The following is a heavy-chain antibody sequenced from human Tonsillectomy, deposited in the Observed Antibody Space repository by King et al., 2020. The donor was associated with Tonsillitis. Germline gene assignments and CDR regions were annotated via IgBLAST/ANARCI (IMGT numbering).Heavy chain of an antibody. J-gene: IGHJ4*02. CDR1: GFIFSGYV. V-gene: IGHV3-23*04. Sequence: VQLVESGGGLVQPGGSLRLSCAASGFIFSGYVMTWVRQAPGKGLEWVSAISGSGGSTYYADSVKGRFTISRDNSKNTLYLQMNSLRAEDTAVYYCANLRWEVLGYWGQGTLVTVSS. CDR3: ANLRWEVLGY. D-gene: IGHD1-26*01. CDR2: ISGSGGST.